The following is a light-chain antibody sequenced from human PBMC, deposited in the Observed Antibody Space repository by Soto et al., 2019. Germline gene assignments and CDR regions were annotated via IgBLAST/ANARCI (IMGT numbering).Light chain of an antibody. V-gene: IGKV1-9*01. CDR1: QGISSY. J-gene: IGKJ5*01. Sequence: DIQLTQSPSFLSASVGDRVTITCRASQGISSYLAWYQQKPGKAPKLLIYAASTLQSGVPSSFSGSGSGTEFTLTISSLQPEDFATYYCQQLNSYITFGQGTRLEIK. CDR3: QQLNSYIT. CDR2: AAS.